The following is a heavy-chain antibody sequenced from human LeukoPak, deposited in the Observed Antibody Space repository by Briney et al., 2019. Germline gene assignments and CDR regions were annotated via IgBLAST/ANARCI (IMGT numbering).Heavy chain of an antibody. CDR1: GFTFDDYG. CDR3: ARSAAYYYYYYMDV. D-gene: IGHD6-25*01. Sequence: PGGSLRLSCAASGFTFDDYGMSWVRQAPGKGLEWVSGINWNGGSTGYADSVKGRFTISRDNAKNSLYLQMNRLRAEDTALYYCARSAAYYYYYYMDVWGKGTTVTVSS. V-gene: IGHV3-20*04. J-gene: IGHJ6*03. CDR2: INWNGGST.